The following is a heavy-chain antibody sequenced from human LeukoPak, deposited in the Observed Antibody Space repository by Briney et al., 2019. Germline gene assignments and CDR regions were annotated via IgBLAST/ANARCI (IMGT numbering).Heavy chain of an antibody. CDR2: IGGSGGGA. CDR3: ARLPAYCSSTSCYYDY. J-gene: IGHJ4*02. Sequence: GGSLRLSCAASGFTFSSYAMTWVRQASGKGLEWVSVIGGSGGGAYYADSVKGRFTTSRDISKNTLYLQMNSLRAEDTAVYYCARLPAYCSSTSCYYDYWGQGTLVTVSS. CDR1: GFTFSSYA. D-gene: IGHD2-2*01. V-gene: IGHV3-23*01.